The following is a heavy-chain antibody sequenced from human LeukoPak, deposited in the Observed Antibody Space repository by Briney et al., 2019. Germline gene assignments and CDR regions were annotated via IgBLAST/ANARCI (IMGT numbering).Heavy chain of an antibody. D-gene: IGHD4-17*01. CDR1: GFTFSSYA. J-gene: IGHJ4*02. CDR2: ISGSGDST. Sequence: PGGSLRLSCAASGFTFSSYAMSWVRQAPGKGLEWVSAISGSGDSTYYADSVKGRFTISRDNSKNTLYLQMNSLRAEDTAVYYCAKDPTNDYGDYVSRFDYWGQGTLVTVSS. V-gene: IGHV3-23*01. CDR3: AKDPTNDYGDYVSRFDY.